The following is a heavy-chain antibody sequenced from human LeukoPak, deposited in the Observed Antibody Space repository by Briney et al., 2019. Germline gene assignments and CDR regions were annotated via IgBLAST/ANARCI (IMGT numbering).Heavy chain of an antibody. Sequence: AGGSLRLSCAASGFTFSSYNMNWVRQAPGKGLEWVSSISSSSSYIYYADSVKGRFTISRDNAKNSLYLQMNSLRAEDTAVYYCARVYIGSGYYLDYWGQGTLVTVSS. CDR2: ISSSSSYI. V-gene: IGHV3-21*01. J-gene: IGHJ4*02. CDR1: GFTFSSYN. D-gene: IGHD3-22*01. CDR3: ARVYIGSGYYLDY.